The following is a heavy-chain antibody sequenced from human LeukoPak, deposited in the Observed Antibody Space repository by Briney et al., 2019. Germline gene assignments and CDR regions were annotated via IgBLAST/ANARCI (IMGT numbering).Heavy chain of an antibody. CDR2: INPGGGST. J-gene: IGHJ4*02. V-gene: IGHV1-46*01. D-gene: IGHD3-22*01. CDR3: ARDGTSPYYYDSSGYYDY. Sequence: ASVKVSCKASGYTFTSYYMHWVRQAPGQGLEWMGIINPGGGSTSYAQKFQGRVTITRDTSTSTVYMELSSLRSEDTAVYYCARDGTSPYYYDSSGYYDYWGQGTLVTVSS. CDR1: GYTFTSYY.